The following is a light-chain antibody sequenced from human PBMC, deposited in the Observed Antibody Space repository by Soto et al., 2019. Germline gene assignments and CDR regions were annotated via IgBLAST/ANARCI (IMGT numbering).Light chain of an antibody. J-gene: IGLJ1*01. V-gene: IGLV1-51*02. CDR3: GTWDSSLSVYV. CDR1: SSNIGKNY. Sequence: QSVLTQPPSLSAAPGQTVTISCSGSSSNIGKNYVSWYQQVPGTAPKLLIYEDNRRRSGLPDRFSGSKSGTSATLGITGLQTGDEADYYCGTWDSSLSVYVFGTVTKLTVL. CDR2: EDN.